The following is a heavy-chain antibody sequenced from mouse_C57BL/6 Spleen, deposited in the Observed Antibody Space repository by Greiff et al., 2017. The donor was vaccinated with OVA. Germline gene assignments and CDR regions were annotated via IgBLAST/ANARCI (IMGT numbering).Heavy chain of an antibody. CDR1: GFTFSDYY. V-gene: IGHV5-16*01. Sequence: EVHLVESEGGLVQPGRSMKLSCTASGFTFSDYYMAWVRQVPEKGLEWVANINYDGSSTYYLDSLKSRFIISRDNAKNILYLQMSSLKSEDTATYYCAREAQATGFAYWGQGTLVTVSA. CDR3: AREAQATGFAY. J-gene: IGHJ3*01. CDR2: INYDGSST. D-gene: IGHD3-2*02.